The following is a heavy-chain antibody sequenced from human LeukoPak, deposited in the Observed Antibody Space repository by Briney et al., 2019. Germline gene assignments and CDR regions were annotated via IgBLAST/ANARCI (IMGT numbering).Heavy chain of an antibody. CDR3: AKATGSGSYYVYYFDY. D-gene: IGHD3-10*01. CDR2: ISASGGST. J-gene: IGHJ4*02. CDR1: GFSFSIYV. V-gene: IGHV3-23*01. Sequence: PGGSLRLFCAASGFSFSIYVMSWVRQAPGKGLEWVSTISASGGSTYFADSVKGRFTISRDNSKNTLYLQMNSLRAEDTAVYYCAKATGSGSYYVYYFDYWGQGTLVTVSS.